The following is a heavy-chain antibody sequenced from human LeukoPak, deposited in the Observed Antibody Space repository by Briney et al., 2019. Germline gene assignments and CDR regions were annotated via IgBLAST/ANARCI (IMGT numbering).Heavy chain of an antibody. CDR1: GYSISSGYY. V-gene: IGHV4-38-2*02. CDR2: FYHGGST. J-gene: IGHJ4*02. D-gene: IGHD4-17*01. Sequence: SETLSLTCTVSGYSISSGYYWGWVRQPPGKGLEWIGSFYHGGSTYYNSSLKSRVTMSVDTSKNQFSLKVSSVTAADTAVYYCARAYGDYGYWGQGTLVTVSS. CDR3: ARAYGDYGY.